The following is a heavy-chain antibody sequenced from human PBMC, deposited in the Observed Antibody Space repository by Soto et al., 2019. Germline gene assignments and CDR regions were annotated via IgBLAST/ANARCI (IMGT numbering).Heavy chain of an antibody. Sequence: QVQLVESRGGVVQPGRSLRLSCAASGFTFSSYGMHWVRQAPGKGLEWVAVIWYDGSNKYYADSVKGRFTISRDNSKNTLYLQMNSLRAEDTAVYYCARGRIAARDAFDIWGQGTMVTVSS. D-gene: IGHD6-6*01. V-gene: IGHV3-33*01. CDR3: ARGRIAARDAFDI. CDR1: GFTFSSYG. J-gene: IGHJ3*02. CDR2: IWYDGSNK.